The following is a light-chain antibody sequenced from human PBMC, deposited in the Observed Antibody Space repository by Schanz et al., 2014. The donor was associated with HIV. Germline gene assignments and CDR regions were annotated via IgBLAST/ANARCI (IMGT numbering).Light chain of an antibody. CDR3: QQYNSYKT. J-gene: IGKJ1*01. Sequence: DIQLTQSPSSLSASVGDRVTITCRASQGIGSSLAWYQQKPGKAPKLLIYKASSLESGVPSRFSGSGSGTEFTLTISSLQPDDFATYYCQQYNSYKTFGQGTKVDI. CDR1: QGIGSS. CDR2: KAS. V-gene: IGKV1-5*03.